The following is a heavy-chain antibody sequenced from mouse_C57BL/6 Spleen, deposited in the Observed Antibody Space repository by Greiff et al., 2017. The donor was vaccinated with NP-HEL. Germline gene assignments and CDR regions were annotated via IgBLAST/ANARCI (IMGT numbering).Heavy chain of an antibody. Sequence: EVKLQESGPVLVKPGASVKMSCKASGYTFTDYYMNWVKQSHGKSLEWIGVINPYNGGTSYNQKFKGKATLTVDKSSSTAYMELNSLTSEDSAVYYCARYRSGYLYFDYGGQGTTLTVSS. V-gene: IGHV1-19*01. CDR2: INPYNGGT. CDR3: ARYRSGYLYFDY. J-gene: IGHJ2*01. CDR1: GYTFTDYY. D-gene: IGHD3-2*02.